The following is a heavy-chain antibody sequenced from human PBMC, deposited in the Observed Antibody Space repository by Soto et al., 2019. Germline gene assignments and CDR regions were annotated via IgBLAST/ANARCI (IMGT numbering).Heavy chain of an antibody. CDR1: GFTFSYHA. Sequence: QVQLVESGGGVVQPGRSLRLSCAASGFTFSYHALNWVRQAPGKGLEWVAVISYDGDNKYIAESVKGRFTISRDNSKNTVSMQMNSLRTEDTAMYFCAKETTTSAFSAMDVWGQGTTVTVS. CDR3: AKETTTSAFSAMDV. D-gene: IGHD1-1*01. V-gene: IGHV3-30-3*01. J-gene: IGHJ6*02. CDR2: ISYDGDNK.